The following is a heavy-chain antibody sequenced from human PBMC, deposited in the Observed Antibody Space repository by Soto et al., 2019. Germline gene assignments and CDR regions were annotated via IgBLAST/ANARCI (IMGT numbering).Heavy chain of an antibody. V-gene: IGHV3-21*01. CDR3: ARVSPQNTDIVVVPAAIRGY. Sequence: EVQLVESGGGLVKPGGSLRLSCAASGFTFSSYSMNWVRQAPGKGLEWVSSISSSSSYIYYADSVKGRFTISRDNAKNSLYLQMNSLRAEDTAVYYCARVSPQNTDIVVVPAAIRGYWGQGTLVTVSS. D-gene: IGHD2-2*02. CDR2: ISSSSSYI. J-gene: IGHJ4*02. CDR1: GFTFSSYS.